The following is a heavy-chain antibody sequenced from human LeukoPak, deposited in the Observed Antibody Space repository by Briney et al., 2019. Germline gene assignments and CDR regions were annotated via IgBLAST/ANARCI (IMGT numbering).Heavy chain of an antibody. J-gene: IGHJ5*02. V-gene: IGHV1-2*02. CDR1: GYTFTGYY. D-gene: IGHD6-13*01. CDR2: INPNSGGT. CDR3: ARLAAAGTGWFDP. Sequence: ASVKVSCKASGYTFTGYYMHWVRQARGQGLEWMGWINPNSGGTNYAQKFQGRVTMTRDTSISTAYMELSRLRSDDTAVYYCARLAAAGTGWFDPWGQGTLVTVSS.